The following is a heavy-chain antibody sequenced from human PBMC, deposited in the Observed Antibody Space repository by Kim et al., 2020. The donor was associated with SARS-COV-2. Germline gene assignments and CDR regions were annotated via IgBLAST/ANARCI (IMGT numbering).Heavy chain of an antibody. D-gene: IGHD2-2*01. CDR2: IKQDGSEK. V-gene: IGHV3-7*03. CDR3: ARDLYCSSTSCYVSDVVPHYGMGV. CDR1: GFTFSSYW. J-gene: IGHJ6*02. Sequence: GGSLRLSCAASGFTFSSYWMSWVRQAPGKGLEWVANIKQDGSEKYYVDSVKGRFTISRDNAKNSLYLQMNSLRAEDTAVYYCARDLYCSSTSCYVSDVVPHYGMGVWGQGATVTVSS.